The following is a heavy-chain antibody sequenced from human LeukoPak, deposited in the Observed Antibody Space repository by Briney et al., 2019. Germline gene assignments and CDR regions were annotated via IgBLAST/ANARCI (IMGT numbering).Heavy chain of an antibody. D-gene: IGHD5-18*01. Sequence: SETLSLTCAVYGGSFSGYYWSWIRQPPGKGLEWIGEINHSGSTNYNPSLKSRVTISVDTSKNQFSLKLSSVTAADTAVYYCARPRGYSYGSYNWFDPWGQGTPVTVSS. CDR3: ARPRGYSYGSYNWFDP. J-gene: IGHJ5*02. V-gene: IGHV4-34*01. CDR1: GGSFSGYY. CDR2: INHSGST.